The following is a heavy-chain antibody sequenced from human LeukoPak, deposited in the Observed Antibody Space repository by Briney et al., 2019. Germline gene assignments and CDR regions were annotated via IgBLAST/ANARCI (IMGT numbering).Heavy chain of an antibody. V-gene: IGHV4-59*01. CDR3: ARDISSGYFTY. CDR2: IYYSGST. D-gene: IGHD3-22*01. J-gene: IGHJ4*02. Sequence: PSETLSLTCTVSGGSISSYYWSWIRQPPGKGLEWIGYIYYSGSTNYNPSLKSRVTISVDTSKNQFSLKLSSVTAADTAVYYCARDISSGYFTYWGQGTLVTASS. CDR1: GGSISSYY.